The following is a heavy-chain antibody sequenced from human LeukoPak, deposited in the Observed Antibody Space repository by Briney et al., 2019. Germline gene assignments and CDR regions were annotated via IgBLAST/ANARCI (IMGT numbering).Heavy chain of an antibody. Sequence: SETLSLTCAVYGGSFSGYYWSWIRQPPGKGLEWIGEINHSGSTNYNPSLKSRVTISVDTSKNQFFLKLSSVTAADTAVYYCARDRVYMDVWGKGTTVTVSS. CDR1: GGSFSGYY. CDR2: INHSGST. CDR3: ARDRVYMDV. V-gene: IGHV4-34*01. J-gene: IGHJ6*03. D-gene: IGHD1-14*01.